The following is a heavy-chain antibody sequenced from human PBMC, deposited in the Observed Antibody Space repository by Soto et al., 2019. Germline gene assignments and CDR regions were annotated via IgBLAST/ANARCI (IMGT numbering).Heavy chain of an antibody. J-gene: IGHJ5*02. Sequence: QVQLVQSGAVVKKPGSSVTVSCKASGGMFSDYTISWVRQAPGQGLEWMGGIIPIFGGPHYAQKFQGRVTITADKPTSAVYLELRHLTSEDTAVYYCAKNGGGASIDFWRANWFDPWGQGTLVTVSS. CDR2: IIPIFGGP. D-gene: IGHD3-3*01. CDR1: GGMFSDYT. CDR3: AKNGGGASIDFWRANWFDP. V-gene: IGHV1-69*06.